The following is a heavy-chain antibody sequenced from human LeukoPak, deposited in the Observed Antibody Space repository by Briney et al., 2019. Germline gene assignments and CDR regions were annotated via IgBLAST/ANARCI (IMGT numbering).Heavy chain of an antibody. V-gene: IGHV4-34*01. Sequence: SETLSLTCTVSGGSISRYYWSWIRQPPGKGLEWIGEINHSGSTNYNPSLKSRVTISVDTSKNQFSLKLSSVTAADTAVYYCARGFYDFWSGPRFDPWGQGTLVTVSS. J-gene: IGHJ5*02. D-gene: IGHD3-3*01. CDR3: ARGFYDFWSGPRFDP. CDR2: INHSGST. CDR1: GGSISRYY.